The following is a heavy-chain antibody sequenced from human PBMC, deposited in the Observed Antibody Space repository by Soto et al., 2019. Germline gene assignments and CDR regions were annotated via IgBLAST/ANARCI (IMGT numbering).Heavy chain of an antibody. Sequence: GGSLRLSCAASGFTFSSYGMHWVRQAPGKGLEWVAVIYDGSNKYYADSVKGRFTISRDNSKNTLYLQMNNLRAEDTAVYYCAKDEVLVEVVARDYYGMDVWGQGTTVTVSS. J-gene: IGHJ6*02. V-gene: IGHV3-30*18. CDR1: GFTFSSYG. CDR2: IYDGSNK. CDR3: AKDEVLVEVVARDYYGMDV. D-gene: IGHD2-15*01.